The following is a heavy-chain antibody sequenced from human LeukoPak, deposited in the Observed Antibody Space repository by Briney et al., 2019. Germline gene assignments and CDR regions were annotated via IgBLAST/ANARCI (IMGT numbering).Heavy chain of an antibody. J-gene: IGHJ4*02. CDR2: ISGSGGST. Sequence: GGSLRLSCAASGFTFSSYAMSWVRQAPGKGLEWVSAISGSGGSTYYADSVKGRFTISRDNSKNTLYLQMNSLRAGDTAVYYCAKGSDYDFWSGYYYYFDYWGQGTLVTVSS. V-gene: IGHV3-23*01. CDR1: GFTFSSYA. D-gene: IGHD3-3*01. CDR3: AKGSDYDFWSGYYYYFDY.